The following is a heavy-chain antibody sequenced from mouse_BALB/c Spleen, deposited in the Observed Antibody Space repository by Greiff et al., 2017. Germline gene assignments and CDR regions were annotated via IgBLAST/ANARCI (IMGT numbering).Heavy chain of an antibody. Sequence: VQLVESGPGLVAPSQSLSITCTVSGFSLTSYGVHWVRQPPGKGLEWLGVIWAGGSTNYNSALMSRLSISKDNSKSQVFLKMNSLQTDDTAMYYCARDGDYYGSSYGGYYAMDYWGQGTSVTVSS. CDR2: IWAGGST. V-gene: IGHV2-9*02. D-gene: IGHD1-1*01. J-gene: IGHJ4*01. CDR1: GFSLTSYG. CDR3: ARDGDYYGSSYGGYYAMDY.